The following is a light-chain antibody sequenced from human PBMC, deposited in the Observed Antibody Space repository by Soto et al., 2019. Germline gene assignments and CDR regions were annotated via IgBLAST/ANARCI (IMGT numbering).Light chain of an antibody. CDR1: QSVTSSY. J-gene: IGKJ5*01. CDR3: QQSSSSPIT. CDR2: AAS. V-gene: IGKV3-20*01. Sequence: EIVLTQSPGTLSLSPGERATLSCRASQSVTSSYLAWYQQKPGQAPRLLMYAASSRATGIPDRFSGSGSGKEFTLTISRLEAEDFAVYYCQQSSSSPITFGQGTRLEIK.